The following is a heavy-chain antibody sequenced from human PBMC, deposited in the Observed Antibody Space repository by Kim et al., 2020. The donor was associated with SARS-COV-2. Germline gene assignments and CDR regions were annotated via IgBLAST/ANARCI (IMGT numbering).Heavy chain of an antibody. CDR2: ISAYNGNT. CDR1: GYTFTSYG. D-gene: IGHD2-15*01. J-gene: IGHJ6*02. CDR3: ARTPLYCSGGSCHYYYYGMDV. Sequence: ASVKVSCKASGYTFTSYGISWVRQAPGQGLEWMGWISAYNGNTNYAQKLQGRVTMTTDTSTSTAYMELRSLRSDDTAVYYCARTPLYCSGGSCHYYYYGMDVWGQGTTVTVSS. V-gene: IGHV1-18*01.